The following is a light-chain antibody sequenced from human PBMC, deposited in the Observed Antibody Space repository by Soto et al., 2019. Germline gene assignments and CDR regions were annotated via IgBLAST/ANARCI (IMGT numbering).Light chain of an antibody. CDR2: DAS. CDR3: QHYNAYPWT. J-gene: IGKJ1*01. Sequence: DLQMAQCHFTLSASVGDRFTITGGASQSITSCLAWYQQKPGKAPKLLMYDASSFHSGVPSRFSGSGSGTEFTLTISSLQPDDFATYYCQHYNAYPWTFGLGTKVDIK. CDR1: QSITSC. V-gene: IGKV1-5*01.